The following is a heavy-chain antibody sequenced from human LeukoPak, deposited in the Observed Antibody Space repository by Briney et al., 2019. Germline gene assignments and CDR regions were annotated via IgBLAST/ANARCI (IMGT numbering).Heavy chain of an antibody. CDR1: GGSISSGSYY. CDR3: ARGPDYSNYVDY. Sequence: SSETLSLTCTVSGGSISSGSYYWHWIRQPAGKGLEWIGRISPSGITKYNPSLKSRVTIPVDTSKNPFSLKLSSVTAADTAVYYCARGPDYSNYVDYWGQGTLVTVSS. D-gene: IGHD4-11*01. CDR2: ISPSGIT. J-gene: IGHJ4*02. V-gene: IGHV4-61*02.